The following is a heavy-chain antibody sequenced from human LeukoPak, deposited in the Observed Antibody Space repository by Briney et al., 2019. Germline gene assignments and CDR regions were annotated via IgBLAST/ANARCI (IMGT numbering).Heavy chain of an antibody. J-gene: IGHJ3*02. D-gene: IGHD3-22*01. CDR3: ARANYCDSWGLNAFDI. V-gene: IGHV3-48*04. CDR2: ISSSGSTI. CDR1: GFTFSSYS. Sequence: GGSLRLSCAASGFTFSSYSMSWVRQAPGKGLEWVSSISSSGSTIYYADSVKGRFTISRDNAKNSLYLQMNSLRADDTAVYYCARANYCDSWGLNAFDIWGQGTMVTVSS.